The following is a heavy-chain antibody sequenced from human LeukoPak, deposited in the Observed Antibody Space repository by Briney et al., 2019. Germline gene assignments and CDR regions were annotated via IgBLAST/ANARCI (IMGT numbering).Heavy chain of an antibody. Sequence: GESLKISCKGSGYSFTSYWIGWVRQVPGKGLEWMGIIYPGDSDTRYSPSFQGQVTISADKSFSTAYLQWSSLKASDTAIYYCASSKSSSWYPFYLDYWGQGTLVTVSS. D-gene: IGHD6-13*01. CDR2: IYPGDSDT. CDR3: ASSKSSSWYPFYLDY. V-gene: IGHV5-51*01. CDR1: GYSFTSYW. J-gene: IGHJ4*02.